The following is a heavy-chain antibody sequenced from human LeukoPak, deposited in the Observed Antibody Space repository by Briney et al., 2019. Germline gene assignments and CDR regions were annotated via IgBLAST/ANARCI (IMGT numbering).Heavy chain of an antibody. V-gene: IGHV3-30*02. CDR3: AKDSGPYDFWSGYYQTPNDY. CDR1: GFTFSSYG. CDR2: IRYDGSNK. Sequence: PGGSLRLSCAASGFTFSSYGMHWVRQAPGKGLEWVAFIRYDGSNKYYADSVKGRFTISRDNSKNTLYLQMSSLRAEDTAVYYCAKDSGPYDFWSGYYQTPNDYWGQGTLVTVSS. D-gene: IGHD3-3*01. J-gene: IGHJ4*02.